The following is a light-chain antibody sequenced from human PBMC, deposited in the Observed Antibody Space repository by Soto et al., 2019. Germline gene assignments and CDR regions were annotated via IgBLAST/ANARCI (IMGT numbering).Light chain of an antibody. CDR1: QSISDS. J-gene: IGKJ1*01. CDR3: QQYNGYWT. CDR2: EAS. V-gene: IGKV1-5*03. Sequence: DIQMTQSPSTLSASVGDRVTITCRASQSISDSLAWYQQKPGKAPKLLIYEASNLKSGVPSRFSGSGSGTEYTLTISSLQPDDFASYYCQQYNGYWTFGQGTKVGIK.